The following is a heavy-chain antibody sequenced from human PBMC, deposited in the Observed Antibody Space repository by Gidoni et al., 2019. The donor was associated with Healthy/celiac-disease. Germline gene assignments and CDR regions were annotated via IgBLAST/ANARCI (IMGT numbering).Heavy chain of an antibody. J-gene: IGHJ4*02. D-gene: IGHD3-9*01. CDR3: ASSATSGYFDDY. CDR1: GGSISSSSYY. V-gene: IGHV4-39*01. CDR2: IYYSGST. Sequence: QLQLQESGPGLVKPSATLSLTCTVSGGSISSSSYYWGWIRQPPGKGLEWIGSIYYSGSTYYNPSLKSRVTISVDTSKNQFSLKLSSVTAADTAVYYCASSATSGYFDDYWGQGTLVTVSS.